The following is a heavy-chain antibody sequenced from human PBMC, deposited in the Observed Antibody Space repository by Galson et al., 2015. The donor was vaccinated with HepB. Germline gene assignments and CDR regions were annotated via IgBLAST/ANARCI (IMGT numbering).Heavy chain of an antibody. V-gene: IGHV3-30*02. J-gene: IGHJ4*02. D-gene: IGHD2-15*01. CDR1: GFTFSSYG. CDR3: ARIVVVAARDYFDY. Sequence: SLRLSCAASGFTFSSYGMHWVRQAPGKGLEWVAFIRYDGSNKYYADSVKGRFTISRDNSKNTLYLQMNSLRAEDTAVYYCARIVVVAARDYFDYWGQGTLVTVSS. CDR2: IRYDGSNK.